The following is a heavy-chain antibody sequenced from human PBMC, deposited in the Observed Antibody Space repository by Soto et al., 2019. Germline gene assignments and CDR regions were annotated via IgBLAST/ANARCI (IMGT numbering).Heavy chain of an antibody. CDR1: GGSISSSSYY. D-gene: IGHD5-12*01. CDR2: IYYSGST. Sequence: SETLSLTCTVSGGSISSSSYYWGWIRQPPGKGLEWIGSIYYSGSTYYNPSLKSRVTISVDTSKNQFSLKLSSVTAADTAVYYCASWIVATIGPIDYWGQGTLVTVSS. CDR3: ASWIVATIGPIDY. J-gene: IGHJ4*02. V-gene: IGHV4-39*01.